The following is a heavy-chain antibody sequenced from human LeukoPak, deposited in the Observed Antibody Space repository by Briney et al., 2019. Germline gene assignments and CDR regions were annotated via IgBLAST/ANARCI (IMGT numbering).Heavy chain of an antibody. Sequence: GGSLRLSCAASGFTFSSYGMHWVRQAPGKGLEWVAVIWYDGSNKYYADSVKGRFTISRDNSKNTLYLQMNSLRAEDTAVYYCARGSSVYDYGDYELTDYFDYWGQGTLVTVSS. CDR3: ARGSSVYDYGDYELTDYFDY. CDR1: GFTFSSYG. V-gene: IGHV3-33*01. D-gene: IGHD4-17*01. CDR2: IWYDGSNK. J-gene: IGHJ4*02.